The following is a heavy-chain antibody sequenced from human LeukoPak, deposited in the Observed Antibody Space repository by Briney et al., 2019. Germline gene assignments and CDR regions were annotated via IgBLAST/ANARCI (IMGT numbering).Heavy chain of an antibody. CDR1: GGTFSSYA. V-gene: IGHV1-69*01. J-gene: IGHJ6*04. D-gene: IGHD3-10*01. CDR3: ARGRGVIILVSYYYYGMDV. Sequence: SVKVSCKASGGTFSSYAISWVRQAPGQGLEWMGGIIPIFGTANYAQKFQGRVTITADESTSTAYMELSSLRSEGTAVYYCARGRGVIILVSYYYYGMDVWGKGTTVTVSS. CDR2: IIPIFGTA.